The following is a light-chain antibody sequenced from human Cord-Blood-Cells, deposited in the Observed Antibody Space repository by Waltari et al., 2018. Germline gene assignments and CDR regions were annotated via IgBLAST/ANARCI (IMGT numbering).Light chain of an antibody. CDR2: GNS. CDR1: SSNIGAGYD. V-gene: IGLV1-40*01. CDR3: QSYDSSLSGSWV. J-gene: IGLJ3*02. Sequence: QSVLTQPPSVSGAPGQRVTISCTGSSSNIGAGYDVHWYQQLPGTAPKLLIYGNSNRPSGVPDQFSGSKSGTSASLAITGLQAEDEADYYCQSYDSSLSGSWVFGGGTKLTVL.